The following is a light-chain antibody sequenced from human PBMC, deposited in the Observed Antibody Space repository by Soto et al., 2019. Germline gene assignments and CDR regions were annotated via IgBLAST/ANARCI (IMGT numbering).Light chain of an antibody. CDR2: DAS. Sequence: EIVLTQSPATLSLSPGERATLYCRDSQSVSSYLAWYQQKPGQAPRLLIYDASTRATGIPARFSGSGSGTDFTLTISSLEPEDFAVYYCQQRSNWPPYTFGQGTKLEIK. CDR1: QSVSSY. V-gene: IGKV3-11*01. J-gene: IGKJ2*01. CDR3: QQRSNWPPYT.